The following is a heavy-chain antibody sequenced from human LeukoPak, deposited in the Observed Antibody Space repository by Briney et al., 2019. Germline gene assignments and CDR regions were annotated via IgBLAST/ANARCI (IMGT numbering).Heavy chain of an antibody. V-gene: IGHV4-39*07. CDR2: IYYSGST. J-gene: IGHJ5*02. CDR3: ARSLVVGATYPYH. CDR1: GGSISSSSYY. Sequence: PSETLSLTCTVSGGSISSSSYYWGWIRQPPGKGLEWIGSIYYSGSTYYNPSFKSRVTISVDTSKNQLSLKLSSVTAADTAVYYCARSLVVGATYPYHWGQGTLVTVSS. D-gene: IGHD1-26*01.